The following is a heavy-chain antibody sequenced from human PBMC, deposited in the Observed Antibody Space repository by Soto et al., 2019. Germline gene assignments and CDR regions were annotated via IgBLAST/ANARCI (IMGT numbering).Heavy chain of an antibody. CDR2: IIPIFGTA. CDR1: GGTFSSYA. J-gene: IGHJ6*02. Sequence: ASVKVSCKASGGTFSSYAISLVRQAPGQGLEWMGGIIPIFGTANYAQKFQGRVTITADESTSTAYMELSSLRSEDTAGYYCAREAPQGIVDVWGQGTTVTVSS. CDR3: AREAPQGIVDV. V-gene: IGHV1-69*13.